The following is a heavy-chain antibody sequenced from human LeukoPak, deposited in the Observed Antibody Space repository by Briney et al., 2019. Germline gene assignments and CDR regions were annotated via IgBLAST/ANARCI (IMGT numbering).Heavy chain of an antibody. CDR2: IMPLFGTA. D-gene: IGHD4-17*01. Sequence: ASVKVSCKTPGGTFNNSAISWVRHAPGQGLEWLWGIMPLFGTAGYAQKFQGRVTITKDESTRTVYLELTSLTSDDTAVYYCARDVHGDYGSGWFDPWGQGTLVSVSS. CDR3: ARDVHGDYGSGWFDP. V-gene: IGHV1-69*05. CDR1: GGTFNNSA. J-gene: IGHJ5*02.